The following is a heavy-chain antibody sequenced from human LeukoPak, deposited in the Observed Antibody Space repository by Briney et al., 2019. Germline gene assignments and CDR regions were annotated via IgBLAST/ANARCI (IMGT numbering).Heavy chain of an antibody. CDR1: GFTFSSYA. CDR3: ANHSDTAMVYAY. V-gene: IGHV3-23*01. Sequence: PGGSLRLSCAASGFTFSSYAMSWVRQAPGKGLEWVSGISGSGSSTYYADSVKGRFTNSRDNSKNTLNLQMNSLRAEDTAVYYCANHSDTAMVYAYWGQGTLVTVSS. J-gene: IGHJ4*02. CDR2: ISGSGSST. D-gene: IGHD5-18*01.